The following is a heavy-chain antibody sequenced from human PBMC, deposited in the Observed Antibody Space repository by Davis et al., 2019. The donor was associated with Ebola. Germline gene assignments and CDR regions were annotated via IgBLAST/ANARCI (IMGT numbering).Heavy chain of an antibody. Sequence: ASVQVSCKASGYTFTSYYMHWVRQAPAQGLEWMGIINPSGGSTSYAQKFQGRVTMTTDTSTSTVYMELRSLRSDDTAVYYCAWSGRGYSYGRIDYWGQGTLVTVSS. CDR3: AWSGRGYSYGRIDY. CDR1: GYTFTSYY. J-gene: IGHJ4*02. V-gene: IGHV1-46*01. CDR2: INPSGGST. D-gene: IGHD5-18*01.